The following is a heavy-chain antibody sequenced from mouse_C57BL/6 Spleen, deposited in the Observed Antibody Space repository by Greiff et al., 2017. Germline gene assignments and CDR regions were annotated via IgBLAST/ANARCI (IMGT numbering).Heavy chain of an antibody. CDR2: IRSKSSNYAT. V-gene: IGHV10-3*01. J-gene: IGHJ4*01. CDR1: GFTFNTYA. Sequence: EVQGVESGGGLVQPKGSLKLSCAASGFTFNTYAMHWVRQAPGKGLEWVARIRSKSSNYATYYADSVKDRFTISRDDSQSMLYLQMNNLKTEDTAMYYCVRDRYYGMGYYAMDYWGQGTSVTVSS. CDR3: VRDRYYGMGYYAMDY. D-gene: IGHD1-1*01.